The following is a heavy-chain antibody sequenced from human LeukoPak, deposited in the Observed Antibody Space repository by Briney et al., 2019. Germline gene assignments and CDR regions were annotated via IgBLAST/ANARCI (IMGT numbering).Heavy chain of an antibody. V-gene: IGHV3-21*01. D-gene: IGHD1-1*01. CDR2: ISSSSSYI. CDR3: ARDLEEEGYYYYGMDV. CDR1: GFTFSSYS. Sequence: PGGSLRLPCAASGFTFSSYSMNWVRQAPGKGLEWVSSISSSSSYIYYADSVKGRFTISRDNAKNSLYLQMNSLRAEDTAVYYCARDLEEEGYYYYGMDVWGQGTTVTVSS. J-gene: IGHJ6*02.